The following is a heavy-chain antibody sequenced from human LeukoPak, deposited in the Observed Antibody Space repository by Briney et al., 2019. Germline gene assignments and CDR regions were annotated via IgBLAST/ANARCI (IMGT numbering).Heavy chain of an antibody. V-gene: IGHV3-33*01. Sequence: GRSLRLSCAASGFTFSNHGIHWVRQAPGKGLEWVALIWYDGSKEYFADSVKGRFTISRDNSKNTLDLQMNSLRAEDTAVYYRARGRAFYGSAPFYLDYWGQGTLVTVSS. CDR3: ARGRAFYGSAPFYLDY. D-gene: IGHD3-10*01. CDR1: GFTFSNHG. CDR2: IWYDGSKE. J-gene: IGHJ4*02.